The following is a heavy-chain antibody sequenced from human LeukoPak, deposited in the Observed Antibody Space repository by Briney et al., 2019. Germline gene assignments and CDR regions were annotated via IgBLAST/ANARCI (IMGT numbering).Heavy chain of an antibody. J-gene: IGHJ5*02. Sequence: SQTLSLTCAISGDSVSSNSAAWNWIRQSPSRGLEWLGRTYYRSKWYNDYAVSVKSRITINPDTSKNQFSLQLNSVTPEDTAVYYCAREPPDPLGGDYENWFDPWGQGTLVTVSS. V-gene: IGHV6-1*01. CDR3: AREPPDPLGGDYENWFDP. CDR1: GDSVSSNSAA. D-gene: IGHD4-17*01. CDR2: TYYRSKWYN.